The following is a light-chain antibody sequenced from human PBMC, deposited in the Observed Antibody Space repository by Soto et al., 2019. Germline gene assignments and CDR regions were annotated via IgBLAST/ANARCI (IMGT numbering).Light chain of an antibody. Sequence: EIVLTQSPGTLSLSPGERATLSCRASQSISSTYLAWYRQKPGQAPSLLIYAASSSATGIPDRFSGSGSGTDFTLTISRLEPEDFAVYYCQQYYASSWTFGQGTRVEIK. CDR3: QQYYASSWT. J-gene: IGKJ1*01. V-gene: IGKV3-20*01. CDR2: AAS. CDR1: QSISSTY.